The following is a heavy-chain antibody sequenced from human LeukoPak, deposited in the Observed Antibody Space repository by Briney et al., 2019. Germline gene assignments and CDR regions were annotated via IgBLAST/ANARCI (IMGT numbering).Heavy chain of an antibody. D-gene: IGHD3-10*01. V-gene: IGHV3-30*14. CDR1: GFTFSSYA. Sequence: GRSLRLSCAASGFTFSSYAMHWVRQAPGKGLEWVAVISYDGSNKYYADSVKGRFTISRDNSKNTLYLQMNSLRAEDTAVYYCARGLYGSGSYSPSHFDYWGQGTLVTVSS. CDR2: ISYDGSNK. CDR3: ARGLYGSGSYSPSHFDY. J-gene: IGHJ4*02.